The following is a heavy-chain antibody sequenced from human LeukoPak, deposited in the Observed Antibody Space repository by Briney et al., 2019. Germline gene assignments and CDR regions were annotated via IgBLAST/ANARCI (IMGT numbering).Heavy chain of an antibody. J-gene: IGHJ4*02. CDR2: ISSTGDST. Sequence: GGSLRLSCSASGFTFSSYGMHWVRQAPGKGLEYVSAISSTGDSTYYADSVRGRFTISRDNSKNTLYLQMSSLGAEDTAIYYCVKDPTRHYYDTSGYFDYWGQGTLVTVSS. V-gene: IGHV3-64D*06. CDR3: VKDPTRHYYDTSGYFDY. CDR1: GFTFSSYG. D-gene: IGHD3-22*01.